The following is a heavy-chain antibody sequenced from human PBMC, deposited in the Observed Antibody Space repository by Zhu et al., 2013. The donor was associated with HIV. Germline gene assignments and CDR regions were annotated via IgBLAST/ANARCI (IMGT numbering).Heavy chain of an antibody. CDR1: GGTFSSYA. D-gene: IGHD3-22*01. CDR2: IIPIFGTA. CDR3: ARNGQSYYYDSSGYSYYFDY. Sequence: QVQLVQSGAEVKKPGSSVKVSCKASGGTFSSYAISWVRQAPGQGLEWMGGIIPIFGTANYAQKFQGRVTITADKSTSTAYMELSSLRSEDTAVYYCARNGQSYYYDSSGYSYYFDYWGQGTLVTVSS. J-gene: IGHJ4*02. V-gene: IGHV1-69*06.